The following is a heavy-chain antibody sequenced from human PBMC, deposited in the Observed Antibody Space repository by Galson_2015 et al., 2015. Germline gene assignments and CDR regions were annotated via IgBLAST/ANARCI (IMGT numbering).Heavy chain of an antibody. D-gene: IGHD3-16*02. CDR2: IKSKANGGTT. J-gene: IGHJ4*02. Sequence: SLRLSCAGSGFTFSNAWMNWVRQAPGKGLEWIGRIKSKANGGTTDYAAPVKGRLTISRDDSRNTVYLQMDSLHTEDTAVYYCVTGLYLDFWGQGTLVTASS. V-gene: IGHV3-15*01. CDR3: VTGLYLDF. CDR1: GFTFSNAW.